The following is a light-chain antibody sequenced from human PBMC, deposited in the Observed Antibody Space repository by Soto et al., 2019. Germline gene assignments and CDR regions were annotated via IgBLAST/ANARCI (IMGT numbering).Light chain of an antibody. CDR2: GAS. J-gene: IGKJ1*01. Sequence: AVQMTQSPSSLSASVGDRVTITCRPSQGMRNDLGWYQQKPGKAPKLLIYGASSLQSGVPSRFSGSASGTDFTLTISSLQPEDFATYYCLQDYNYPRTFGQGTKVEIK. CDR3: LQDYNYPRT. CDR1: QGMRND. V-gene: IGKV1-6*01.